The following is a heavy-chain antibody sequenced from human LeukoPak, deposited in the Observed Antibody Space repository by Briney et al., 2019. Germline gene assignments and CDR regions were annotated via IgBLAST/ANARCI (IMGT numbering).Heavy chain of an antibody. CDR3: ARDIVVVVAAIKDAFDI. CDR2: INPSGGST. V-gene: IGHV1-46*01. CDR1: GDTFTSYY. Sequence: GASVKVSCKASGDTFTSYYMHWVRQAPGQGLEWMGIINPSGGSTSYAQKFQGRVTMTTDTSTSTAYMELRSLRSDDTAVYYCARDIVVVVAAIKDAFDIWGQGTMVTVSS. J-gene: IGHJ3*02. D-gene: IGHD2-15*01.